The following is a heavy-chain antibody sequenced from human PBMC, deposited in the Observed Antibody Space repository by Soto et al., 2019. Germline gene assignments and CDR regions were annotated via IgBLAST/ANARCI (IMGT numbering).Heavy chain of an antibody. V-gene: IGHV3-15*07. Sequence: GGSLRLSCAASGFTFSNAWMNWVRQAPGKGLEWVGRIKSKTDGGTTDYAAPVKGRFTISRDDSKNTLYLQMNSLKTEDTAVYYCTTLYQLLDRYFDYWGQGTLVTVSS. CDR1: GFTFSNAW. J-gene: IGHJ4*02. CDR2: IKSKTDGGTT. CDR3: TTLYQLLDRYFDY. D-gene: IGHD2-2*01.